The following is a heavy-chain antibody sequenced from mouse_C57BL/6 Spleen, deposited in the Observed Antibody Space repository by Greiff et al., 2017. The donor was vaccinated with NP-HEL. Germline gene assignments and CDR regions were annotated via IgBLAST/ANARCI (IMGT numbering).Heavy chain of an antibody. CDR3: AIYGYDEDAMDY. Sequence: QVQLQQPGAELVRPGTSVKLSCKASGYTFTSYWMHWVKQRPGQGLEWIGVIDPSDSYTNYNQQFKGKATLTVDTSSSTAYMQLSSLTSEDSAVYYCAIYGYDEDAMDYWVQGTSVTVSS. CDR1: GYTFTSYW. V-gene: IGHV1-59*01. J-gene: IGHJ4*01. D-gene: IGHD2-2*01. CDR2: IDPSDSYT.